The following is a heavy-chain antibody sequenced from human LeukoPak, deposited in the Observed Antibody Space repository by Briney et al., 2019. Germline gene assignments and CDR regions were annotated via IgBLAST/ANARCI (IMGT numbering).Heavy chain of an antibody. Sequence: GGSLRLSCAASGFTFSSYSMNWVRQAPGKGLEWVSSISSSSSYIYYADSVKGRFTISTDNAKNSLYLQMNSLRAEDTAVYYCASAPQRLFDYWGQGTLVTVSS. J-gene: IGHJ4*02. CDR3: ASAPQRLFDY. D-gene: IGHD5-12*01. CDR1: GFTFSSYS. CDR2: ISSSSSYI. V-gene: IGHV3-21*01.